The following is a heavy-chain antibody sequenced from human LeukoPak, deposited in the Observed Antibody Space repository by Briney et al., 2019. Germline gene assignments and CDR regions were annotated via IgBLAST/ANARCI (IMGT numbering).Heavy chain of an antibody. V-gene: IGHV4-34*01. CDR3: ARVFRELWSGEPTDV. D-gene: IGHD3-10*01. J-gene: IGHJ6*04. Sequence: SETLSLTCAVYGGSFSGYYWGWIRQPPGKGLEWIGEINHSGSTNYNPSLKSRVTISVDTSKNQFSLKLSSVTAADTAVYYCARVFRELWSGEPTDVWGKGTTVTVSS. CDR2: INHSGST. CDR1: GGSFSGYY.